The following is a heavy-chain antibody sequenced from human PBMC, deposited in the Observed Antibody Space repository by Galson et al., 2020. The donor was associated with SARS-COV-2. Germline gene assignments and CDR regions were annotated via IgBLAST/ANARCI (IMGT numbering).Heavy chain of an antibody. V-gene: IGHV3-23*01. CDR2: ISGSGGST. Sequence: GESLKISCAASGFTFSSYAMSWVRQAPGKGLEWVSAISGSGGSTYYADSVKGRFTISRDNSKNTLYLQMNSLRAEGTAVYYCAKSASGRFLEWLLLYYYYGMDVWGQGTTVTVSS. D-gene: IGHD3-3*01. J-gene: IGHJ6*02. CDR1: GFTFSSYA. CDR3: AKSASGRFLEWLLLYYYYGMDV.